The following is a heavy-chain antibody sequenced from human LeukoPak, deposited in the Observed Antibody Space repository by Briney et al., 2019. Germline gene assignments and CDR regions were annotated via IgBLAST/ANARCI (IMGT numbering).Heavy chain of an antibody. J-gene: IGHJ4*02. CDR2: ISNDGSIT. CDR1: GFSFSSYG. V-gene: IGHV3-30*18. Sequence: QPGRSLRLSCAASGFSFSSYGMHWVRQAPGKGLEWVAVISNDGSITKYGDSVKGRFTISSDNSKNTLYVQMNSLRTDDAAVYYCAKSKSPYPMDYIFDFWGQGTLVTVSS. CDR3: AKSKSPYPMDYIFDF. D-gene: IGHD4-11*01.